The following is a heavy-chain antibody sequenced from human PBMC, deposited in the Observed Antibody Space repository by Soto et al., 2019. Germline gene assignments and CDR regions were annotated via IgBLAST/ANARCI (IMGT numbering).Heavy chain of an antibody. V-gene: IGHV3-23*01. J-gene: IGHJ5*01. CDR1: GFTFSTYA. D-gene: IGHD3-10*01. Sequence: GSLTLSCAASGFTFSTYAMNWVRQAPGKRLEGVSVISGSGSITYHADSVKGRFTVSRDNSKDTLYLLMTRLRAEDTAICYCAKEGTMVRGVPNNWFDSWGQGTLVTVAS. CDR2: ISGSGSIT. CDR3: AKEGTMVRGVPNNWFDS.